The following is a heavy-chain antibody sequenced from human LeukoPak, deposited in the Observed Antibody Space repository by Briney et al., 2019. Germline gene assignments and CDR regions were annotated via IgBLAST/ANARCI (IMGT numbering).Heavy chain of an antibody. D-gene: IGHD3-10*01. CDR3: ARQTIIRGVIGNSIES. V-gene: IGHV4-39*01. J-gene: IGHJ4*02. Sequence: MTSETLSLTCTVSGGSISSGAYYWGWIRQPPGKGLEWLGSIYYSGSTYYTPSLKSRVTMFVDTSKNHFSLKLSSVTAADTAVYYCARQTIIRGVIGNSIESWGQGTLVTVSS. CDR2: IYYSGST. CDR1: GGSISSGAYY.